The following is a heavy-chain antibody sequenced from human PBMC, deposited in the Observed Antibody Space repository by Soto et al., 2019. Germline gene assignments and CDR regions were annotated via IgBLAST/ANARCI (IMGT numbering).Heavy chain of an antibody. V-gene: IGHV5-51*01. CDR1: GYNFSNSW. Sequence: PGESLKISCKGFGYNFSNSWIGWVRQMPGQGLEWMGIIYPGASDTRYSPSFQGQVIISADESISTVFLQWNSLKASDTAMYFCARSGFYGYFDLWGRGTLVTVSS. CDR2: IYPGASDT. J-gene: IGHJ2*01. D-gene: IGHD5-12*01. CDR3: ARSGFYGYFDL.